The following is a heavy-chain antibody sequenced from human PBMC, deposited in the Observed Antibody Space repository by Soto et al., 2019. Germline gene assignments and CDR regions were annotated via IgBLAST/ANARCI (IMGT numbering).Heavy chain of an antibody. CDR1: GVSISSYY. J-gene: IGHJ6*02. V-gene: IGHV4-59*01. CDR3: ARDRGGYLPYYYYGMDV. Sequence: ETLSLTCTVSGVSISSYYWSWIRQPPGKGLEWIGYIYYSGSTNYNPSLKSRVTISVDTSKNQFSLKLSSVTAADTAVYYCARDRGGYLPYYYYGMDVWGQGTTVTVSS. CDR2: IYYSGST. D-gene: IGHD3-10*01.